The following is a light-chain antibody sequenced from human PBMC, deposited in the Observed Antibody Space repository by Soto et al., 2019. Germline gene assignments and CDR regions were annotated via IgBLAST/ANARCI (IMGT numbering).Light chain of an antibody. J-gene: IGKJ1*01. CDR1: QTIGTN. V-gene: IGKV1-39*01. CDR3: QQDYSSRT. CDR2: AAS. Sequence: DIQMTQSPSSLSASVGDRVIITCRASQTIGTNLNWYQQKAGKVPRLLIYAASRLQSWVPSRFTSSGSGTDFTLTSNSLQPEEFATYHCQQDYSSRTFGQGTKVDFK.